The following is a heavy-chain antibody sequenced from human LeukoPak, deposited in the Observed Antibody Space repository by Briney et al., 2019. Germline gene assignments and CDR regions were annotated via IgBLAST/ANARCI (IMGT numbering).Heavy chain of an antibody. CDR1: GGSISSGGYS. J-gene: IGHJ4*02. V-gene: IGHV4-30-2*01. Sequence: SQTLSLTCAVSGGSISSGGYSWSWIRQPPGKGLEWIGYIYHSGSTYYNPSLKSRVTISVDRSENQFSLKLSSVTAADTAVYYCARANVYYYGSGSSSSMFDYWGQGTLVTVSS. CDR3: ARANVYYYGSGSSSSMFDY. CDR2: IYHSGST. D-gene: IGHD3-10*01.